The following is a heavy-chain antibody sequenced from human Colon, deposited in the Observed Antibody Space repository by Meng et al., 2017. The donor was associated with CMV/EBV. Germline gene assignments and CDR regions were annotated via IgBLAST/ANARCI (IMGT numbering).Heavy chain of an antibody. D-gene: IGHD3-10*01. J-gene: IGHJ1*01. Sequence: QVQLQESGPGLVKPSGTLSLTCTVSGGSISGHYWTWIRRPAGEGLRWLGRIYSNGRIDENYSLRSRVTISVDTSKNQLSLRLTSVTAADTAVYYCGRAGARGVPIDVWGRGTLVTVPQ. CDR1: GGSISGHY. V-gene: IGHV4-4*07. CDR3: GRAGARGVPIDV. CDR2: IYSNGRI.